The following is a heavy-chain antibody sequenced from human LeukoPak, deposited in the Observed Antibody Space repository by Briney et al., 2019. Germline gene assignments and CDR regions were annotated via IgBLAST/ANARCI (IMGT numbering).Heavy chain of an antibody. CDR3: AREMAPRFQEYNHDAFDI. J-gene: IGHJ3*02. D-gene: IGHD5-24*01. CDR2: IIPIFGTA. Sequence: GSSGKVSCKASGGTFSSYAISWVRQAPGQGLEWMGGIIPIFGTANYAQKFQGRVTITTDESTSTAYMELSSLRSEDTAVYYCAREMAPRFQEYNHDAFDIWGQGTMVTVSS. V-gene: IGHV1-69*05. CDR1: GGTFSSYA.